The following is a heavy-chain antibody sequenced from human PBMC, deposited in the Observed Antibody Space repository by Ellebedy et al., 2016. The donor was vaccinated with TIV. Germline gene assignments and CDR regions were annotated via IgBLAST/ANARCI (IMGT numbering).Heavy chain of an antibody. Sequence: PGGSLRLSCAASGFSFSIHSMNWVRQAPGMGLEWVSYILGGGTEVRYADSVKGRFTISRDDAKNSLYLEMSSLRAEDTAVYYCVRDIFYYGSDKYHSFDYWGQGTLVTVSS. J-gene: IGHJ4*02. CDR2: ILGGGTEV. CDR3: VRDIFYYGSDKYHSFDY. CDR1: GFSFSIHS. V-gene: IGHV3-21*01. D-gene: IGHD3-10*01.